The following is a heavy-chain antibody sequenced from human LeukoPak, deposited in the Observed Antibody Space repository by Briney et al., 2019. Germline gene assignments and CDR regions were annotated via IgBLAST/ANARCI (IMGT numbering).Heavy chain of an antibody. CDR1: GYSFTSYW. D-gene: IGHD6-13*01. CDR3: ARPRGYSSSYDDAFDI. V-gene: IGHV5-51*01. J-gene: IGHJ3*02. Sequence: GESLKISCKGSGYSFTSYWIGWVRQMPGKGLEWMGIIYPGDSDTRYSPSFQGQVTISADKSISTAYLQWSSLKASDTAMYYCARPRGYSSSYDDAFDIWGQGTMVTVSS. CDR2: IYPGDSDT.